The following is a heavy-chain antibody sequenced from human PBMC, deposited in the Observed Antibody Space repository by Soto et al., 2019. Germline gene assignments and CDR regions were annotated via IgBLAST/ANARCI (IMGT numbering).Heavy chain of an antibody. CDR1: GGSVSSGSYY. V-gene: IGHV4-61*01. J-gene: IGHJ4*02. Sequence: QVQLQESGPGLVKPSETLSLTCTVSGGSVSSGSYYWSWIRQPPGKGLEWIGYIYYSGSTNYNPSLKSRVTISVDTSKNQFSLKLNSVTAADTVVYYCASYSSGWYDVSYWGQGTLVTVSS. CDR2: IYYSGST. CDR3: ASYSSGWYDVSY. D-gene: IGHD6-19*01.